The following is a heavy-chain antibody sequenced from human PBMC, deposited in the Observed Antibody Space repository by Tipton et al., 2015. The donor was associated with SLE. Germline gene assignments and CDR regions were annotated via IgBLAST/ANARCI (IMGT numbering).Heavy chain of an antibody. CDR3: ARGSGWYSYWYFDL. V-gene: IGHV4-34*01. CDR1: GGSFSGYY. D-gene: IGHD6-19*01. Sequence: TLSLTCAVYGGSFSGYYWSWIRQPPGKGLEWIGEINHSGSTNYNPSLKSRVTISVDTSKNQFSLKLSSVTAADTAVYYCARGSGWYSYWYFDLWGRGTLVTVSS. J-gene: IGHJ2*01. CDR2: INHSGST.